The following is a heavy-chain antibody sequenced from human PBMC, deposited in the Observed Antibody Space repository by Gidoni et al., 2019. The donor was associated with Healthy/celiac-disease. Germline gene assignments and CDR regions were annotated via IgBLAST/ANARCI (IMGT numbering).Heavy chain of an antibody. CDR3: ARERVSIDPKYYYGMDV. J-gene: IGHJ6*02. D-gene: IGHD3-16*02. Sequence: QVQLVQSGAEVKKPGSSVKVSCKASGGTFSSYAISWVRQAPGQGLEWMGGIIPIFGTANYAQKFQGRVTITADESTSTAYMELSSLRSEDTAVYYCARERVSIDPKYYYGMDVWGQGTTVTVSS. CDR2: IIPIFGTA. CDR1: GGTFSSYA. V-gene: IGHV1-69*01.